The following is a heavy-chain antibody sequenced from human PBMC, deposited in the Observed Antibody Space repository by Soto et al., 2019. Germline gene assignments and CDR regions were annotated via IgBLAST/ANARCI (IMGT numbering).Heavy chain of an antibody. D-gene: IGHD2-15*01. CDR1: GGTFSSYT. CDR3: ARGYCSGGSCFLGY. CDR2: IIPILGIA. Sequence: ASVKVSCKASGGTFSSYTISWVRQAPGQGLEWMGRIIPILGIANYAQKFQGRVTITADKSTSTAYMELSSLRSEDTAVYYCARGYCSGGSCFLGYWGQGTLVTVSS. J-gene: IGHJ4*02. V-gene: IGHV1-69*02.